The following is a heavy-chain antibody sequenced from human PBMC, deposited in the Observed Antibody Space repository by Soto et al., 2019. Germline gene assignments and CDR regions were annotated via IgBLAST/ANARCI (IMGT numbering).Heavy chain of an antibody. D-gene: IGHD5-18*01. J-gene: IGHJ4*02. V-gene: IGHV3-49*04. Sequence: GGSLRLSCTASGFTFGDYAMSWVRQAPGKGLEWVGFIRSKAYGGTTEYVASVKGRFTISRDDSKSIAYLQMNSLKTEVTAVYYCTRDVRGYSYGYFDYWGQGTLVTVSS. CDR3: TRDVRGYSYGYFDY. CDR1: GFTFGDYA. CDR2: IRSKAYGGTT.